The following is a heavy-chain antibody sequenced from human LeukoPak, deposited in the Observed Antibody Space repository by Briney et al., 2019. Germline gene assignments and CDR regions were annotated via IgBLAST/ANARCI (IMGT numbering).Heavy chain of an antibody. CDR1: GYTFTSYD. CDR3: AKRMLGQRRTSPYDY. J-gene: IGHJ4*02. D-gene: IGHD1-1*01. V-gene: IGHV1-18*01. Sequence: ASVKVSCKASGYTFTSYDINWVRQATGQGLEWMGWISAYNGNTNYAQNLQDRVTMTTDTSTNTAYMELRSLRSDDTAVYYCAKRMLGQRRTSPYDYWGQGTLVTVSS. CDR2: ISAYNGNT.